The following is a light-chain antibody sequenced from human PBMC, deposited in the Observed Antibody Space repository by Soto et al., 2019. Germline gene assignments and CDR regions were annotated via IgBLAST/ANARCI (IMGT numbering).Light chain of an antibody. V-gene: IGKV3-15*01. Sequence: ILMTQSPATLSVSPGERATLSCRASQSVSNNLAWYQQKPGQGPRLLIYDASTSATGIPARFSGSGSGTEFTLTISGLQSEDFAVYYCQQYNNWPPWTFGQGTKVEIK. CDR1: QSVSNN. CDR3: QQYNNWPPWT. CDR2: DAS. J-gene: IGKJ1*01.